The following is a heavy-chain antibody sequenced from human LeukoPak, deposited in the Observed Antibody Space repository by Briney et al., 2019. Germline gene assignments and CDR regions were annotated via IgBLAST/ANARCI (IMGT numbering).Heavy chain of an antibody. CDR3: ARDSPGYDILTGYHPVYFDY. D-gene: IGHD3-9*01. CDR2: IYTSGST. V-gene: IGHV4-61*02. J-gene: IGHJ4*02. CDR1: AGSISSGSYY. Sequence: PSETLSLTCTVSAGSISSGSYYWSWIRQPAGKGLEWIGRIYTSGSTNYNPSLKSRVTISVDTSKNQFSLKLSSVTAADTAVYYYARDSPGYDILTGYHPVYFDYWGQGTLVTVSS.